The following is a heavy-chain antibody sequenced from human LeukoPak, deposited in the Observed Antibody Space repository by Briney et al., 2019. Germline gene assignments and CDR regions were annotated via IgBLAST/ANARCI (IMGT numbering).Heavy chain of an antibody. V-gene: IGHV1-69*13. D-gene: IGHD3-22*01. CDR2: IIPVFGTA. Sequence: ASVKVSCKASGGTFSSYAISWVRQAPGQGLEWMGGIIPVFGTANYAQKFQGRVTIIADESTSTAYMELSSLRSEDTAVYYCARKYYYDSSGYYYPFDYWGQGTLVTVSS. CDR1: GGTFSSYA. CDR3: ARKYYYDSSGYYYPFDY. J-gene: IGHJ4*02.